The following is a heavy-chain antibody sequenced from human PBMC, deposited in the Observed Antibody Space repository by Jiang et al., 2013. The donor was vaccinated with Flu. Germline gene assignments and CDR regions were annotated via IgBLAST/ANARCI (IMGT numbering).Heavy chain of an antibody. CDR3: ARHLVEGTTPKGIGY. CDR2: TA. J-gene: IGHJ4*02. V-gene: IGHV1-69*01. D-gene: IGHD2-8*02. Sequence: TANYAQKFQGRVTITADESTSTAYMELSSLRSEDTAVYYCARHLVEGTTPKGIGYWGQGTLVTVSS.